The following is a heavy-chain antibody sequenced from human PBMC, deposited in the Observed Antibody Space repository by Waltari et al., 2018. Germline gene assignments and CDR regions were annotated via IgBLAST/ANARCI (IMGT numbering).Heavy chain of an antibody. J-gene: IGHJ4*02. Sequence: QVQLQESGPGLVKPSETLSLTCTVSGGSISRYYWSWIRQPPGKGLEWIVYIYYSGSTNYNPSLKSRVTISVDTSKNQFSLKLSSVTAADTAVYYCARDGIFGVVDWGQGTLVTVSS. CDR3: ARDGIFGVVD. D-gene: IGHD3-3*01. CDR1: GGSISRYY. V-gene: IGHV4-59*01. CDR2: IYYSGST.